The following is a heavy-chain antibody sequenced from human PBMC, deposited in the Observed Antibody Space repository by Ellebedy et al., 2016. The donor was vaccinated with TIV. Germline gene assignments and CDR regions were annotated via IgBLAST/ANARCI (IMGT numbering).Heavy chain of an antibody. V-gene: IGHV5-10-1*01. CDR1: GYSFSTYW. J-gene: IGHJ6*02. D-gene: IGHD3-10*01. CDR3: SRHRGSGMDV. CDR2: IDPIDSYT. Sequence: PGGSLRLSCKASGYSFSTYWITWVRQLHGKGLEWMGKIDPIDSYTNYSPSFQGFVTISADKSASTAYLHWPSLKASDSATYYCSRHRGSGMDVWGQGTTVTVSS.